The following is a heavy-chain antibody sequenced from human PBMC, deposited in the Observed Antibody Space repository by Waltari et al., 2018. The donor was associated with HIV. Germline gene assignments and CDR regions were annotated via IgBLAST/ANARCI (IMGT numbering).Heavy chain of an antibody. CDR3: ARDRFLSSYYYDSSGEGAFDI. V-gene: IGHV4-4*02. CDR1: GGSISSSNC. CDR2: IYHSGST. D-gene: IGHD3-22*01. J-gene: IGHJ3*02. Sequence: QVQLQESGPGLVKPSGTLSLTCAVSGGSISSSNCWSWVRQPPGKGLEWIGEIYHSGSTNYNPSLKSRVTISVDKSKNQFSLKLSSVTAADTAVYYCARDRFLSSYYYDSSGEGAFDIWGQGTMVTVSS.